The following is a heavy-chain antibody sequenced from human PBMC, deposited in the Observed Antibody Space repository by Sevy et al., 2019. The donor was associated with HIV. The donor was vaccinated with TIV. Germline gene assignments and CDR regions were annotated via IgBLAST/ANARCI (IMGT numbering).Heavy chain of an antibody. CDR3: AYGSGSYQYYYGMDV. J-gene: IGHJ6*02. CDR2: ISPIHGTP. CDR1: GDTFSSYS. Sequence: ASVKVSCKASGDTFSSYSITWVRQAPGQGLEWMGGISPIHGTPKNAQKFQGRVTITADESTSTAYMELSSLRSEDTAVYYCAYGSGSYQYYYGMDVWGQGTTVTISS. V-gene: IGHV1-69*13. D-gene: IGHD3-10*01.